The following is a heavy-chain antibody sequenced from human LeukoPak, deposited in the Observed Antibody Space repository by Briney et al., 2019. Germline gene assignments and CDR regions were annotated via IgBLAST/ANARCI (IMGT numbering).Heavy chain of an antibody. D-gene: IGHD1-14*01. CDR1: GFTFTNFW. CDR2: IKEEGSDK. CDR3: VKNSGRYHLDF. J-gene: IGHJ4*02. Sequence: GGSLRLSCAASGFTFTNFWMTWVRQAPGKGLEWVGDIKEEGSDKYYGDSVKGRFVLSRDNARNSLVLRMNSLRAEDTAVYYCVKNSGRYHLDFWGQGTLVTVSS. V-gene: IGHV3-7*03.